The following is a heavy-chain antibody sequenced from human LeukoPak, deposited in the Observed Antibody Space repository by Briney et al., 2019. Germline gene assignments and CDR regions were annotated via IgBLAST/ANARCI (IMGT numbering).Heavy chain of an antibody. Sequence: SVKVSCKASGGTFSSYAISWVRQAPGQGLEWMGGIIPIFGTANYAQKFQGRVTITTDESTSTAYMELSSLRSEDTAVYYCARERADQDYYGSGTFGYWGQGTLVTVSS. CDR1: GGTFSSYA. CDR3: ARERADQDYYGSGTFGY. V-gene: IGHV1-69*05. J-gene: IGHJ4*02. CDR2: IIPIFGTA. D-gene: IGHD3-10*01.